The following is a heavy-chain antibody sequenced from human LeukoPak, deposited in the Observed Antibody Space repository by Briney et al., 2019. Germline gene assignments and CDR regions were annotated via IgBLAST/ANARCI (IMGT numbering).Heavy chain of an antibody. V-gene: IGHV1-18*01. J-gene: IGHJ4*02. D-gene: IGHD3-3*01. CDR2: ISAYNGNT. CDR1: GYTFTSYG. CDR3: AREEDDFWRGGFDY. Sequence: ASVKVSCKASGYTFTSYGISWVRQAPGQGLEWMGWISAYNGNTNYAQKLQGRVTITADESTSTAYMELSSLRSEDTAVYYCAREEDDFWRGGFDYWGQGTLVTVSS.